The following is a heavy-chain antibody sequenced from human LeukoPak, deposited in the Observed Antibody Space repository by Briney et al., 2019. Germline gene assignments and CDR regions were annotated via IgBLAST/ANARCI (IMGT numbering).Heavy chain of an antibody. CDR2: IYYSGST. V-gene: IGHV4-59*08. Sequence: SETLSLTCTVSGGSISSYYWSWIRQPPGKGLEWIGYIYYSGSTNYNPSLKSRVTISVDTSKNQFSLKLSSVTAADTAVYYCASTVVTAPYFDYWGQGPLVTVSS. CDR1: GGSISSYY. D-gene: IGHD4-23*01. J-gene: IGHJ4*02. CDR3: ASTVVTAPYFDY.